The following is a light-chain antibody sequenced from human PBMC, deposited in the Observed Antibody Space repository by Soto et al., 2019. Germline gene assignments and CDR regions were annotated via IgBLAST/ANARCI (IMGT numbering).Light chain of an antibody. V-gene: IGKV1-27*01. J-gene: IGKJ1*01. Sequence: DIQMTQSPSSLSASVGDRVTITCRASQGICIYLAWYQQKPGKVPELLIYAASTLQSGVPSLFRGSGSGTDFTLTINNLQPEDFATYYCQKYNSAPRTFGQGTKVE. CDR2: AAS. CDR1: QGICIY. CDR3: QKYNSAPRT.